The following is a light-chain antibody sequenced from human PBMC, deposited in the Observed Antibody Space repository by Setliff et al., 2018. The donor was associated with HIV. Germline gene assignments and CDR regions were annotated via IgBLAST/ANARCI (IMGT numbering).Light chain of an antibody. CDR1: SSDVGGYNY. CDR3: QSYDSRLSGYV. J-gene: IGLJ1*01. Sequence: QSALAQPRSVSGSPGQSVTISCTGTSSDVGGYNYVSWYQQHPGKAPKLMIHDVSKRPSGVPDRFSGSKSGNTASLTISGLQAEDEADYYCQSYDSRLSGYVFGTGTKVTV. CDR2: DVS. V-gene: IGLV2-11*01.